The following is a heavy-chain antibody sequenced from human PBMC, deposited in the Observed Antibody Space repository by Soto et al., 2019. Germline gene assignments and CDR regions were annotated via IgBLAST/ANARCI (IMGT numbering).Heavy chain of an antibody. Sequence: ASVKVSCKVSGYTLTELSMHWVRQAPGKGLEWMGGFDPEDGETIYAQKFQGRVTMTEDTSTDTAYMELSSLRSEDTAVYYCATDYDILTGYYPYGMDVWGQGTTVTVSS. CDR2: FDPEDGET. CDR3: ATDYDILTGYYPYGMDV. V-gene: IGHV1-24*01. CDR1: GYTLTELS. D-gene: IGHD3-9*01. J-gene: IGHJ6*02.